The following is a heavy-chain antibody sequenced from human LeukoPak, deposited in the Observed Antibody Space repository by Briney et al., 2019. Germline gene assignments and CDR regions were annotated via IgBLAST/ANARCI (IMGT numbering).Heavy chain of an antibody. CDR3: ARGGVVVPAPYYFDY. Sequence: GGSLRLSCAASGFTFSSYAMHWVRQAPGKGLEYVSAISSNRGSTYYANSVKGRFTISRDNSKNTLYLQMGSLRAEDMAVYYCARGGVVVPAPYYFDYWGQGTLVTVSS. J-gene: IGHJ4*02. D-gene: IGHD2-2*01. CDR2: ISSNRGST. V-gene: IGHV3-64*01. CDR1: GFTFSSYA.